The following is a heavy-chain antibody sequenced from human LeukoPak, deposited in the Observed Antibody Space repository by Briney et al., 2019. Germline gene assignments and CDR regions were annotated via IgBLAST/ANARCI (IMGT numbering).Heavy chain of an antibody. Sequence: SETLSLTCAVYGGSFSSYYWSWIRQPPGKGLEWIGEINHSGSTNYNPSLKSRVTISVDTSKNQFSLKLSSVTAADTAVYYCARERWDYRRVTNGWFDPWGQGTLVTVSS. V-gene: IGHV4-34*01. CDR2: INHSGST. CDR3: ARERWDYRRVTNGWFDP. D-gene: IGHD1-7*01. CDR1: GGSFSSYY. J-gene: IGHJ5*02.